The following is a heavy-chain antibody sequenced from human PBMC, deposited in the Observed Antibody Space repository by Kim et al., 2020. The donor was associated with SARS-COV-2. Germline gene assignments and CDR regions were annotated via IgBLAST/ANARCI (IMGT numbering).Heavy chain of an antibody. CDR3: VKDTHDAYSRFIDS. D-gene: IGHD6-13*01. CDR2: ISWNSGSI. J-gene: IGHJ4*02. CDR1: GFSLDNYD. V-gene: IGHV3-9*01. Sequence: GGSLRLSCAASGFSLDNYDMHWVRQAPGKGLEWVSGISWNSGSICYEDAVKGRFTISSDTAKNSLYQQMNRLSADDTALYFCVKDTHDAYSRFIDSWGQG.